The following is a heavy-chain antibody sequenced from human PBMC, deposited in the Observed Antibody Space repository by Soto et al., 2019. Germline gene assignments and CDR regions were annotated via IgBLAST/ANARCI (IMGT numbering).Heavy chain of an antibody. CDR3: AREMTIFGVAPGGGVDV. CDR2: IYQTGRT. CDR1: GGSISTSDYS. J-gene: IGHJ6*02. D-gene: IGHD3-3*01. Sequence: QLQLQESGSGLVQPSQTLSLTCTASGGSISTSDYSWTWIRQPPGGGLEWIGSIYQTGRTYVIPSLKSRVTMSLDKSKNHSSLNLTFVTAADTALYYCAREMTIFGVAPGGGVDVWGQGTTVPVSS. V-gene: IGHV4-30-2*01.